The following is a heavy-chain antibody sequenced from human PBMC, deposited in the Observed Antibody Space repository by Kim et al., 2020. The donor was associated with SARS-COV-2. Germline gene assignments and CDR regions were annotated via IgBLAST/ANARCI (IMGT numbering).Heavy chain of an antibody. D-gene: IGHD3-10*01. J-gene: IGHJ4*02. V-gene: IGHV4-31*01. Sequence: STGYNPTLKSPVTLSVGTSKNQCSLELSSVTAAETAVSYCAREDSGSLDYWGQGTLVTVSS. CDR3: AREDSGSLDY. CDR2: ST.